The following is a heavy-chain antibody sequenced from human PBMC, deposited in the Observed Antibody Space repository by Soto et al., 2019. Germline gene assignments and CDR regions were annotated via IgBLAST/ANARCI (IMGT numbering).Heavy chain of an antibody. CDR2: ISYDGSNK. D-gene: IGHD4-17*01. Sequence: QVQLVESGGGVVQPGRSLRLSCAASGFTFSSYGMHWVRQAPGKGLEWVAVISYDGSNKYYADSVKGRFTISRDNSKNTLYLLMNSLRAEDTAVYYCAKDRNYGLDWYFDLWGRGTLVTVSS. CDR1: GFTFSSYG. V-gene: IGHV3-30*18. CDR3: AKDRNYGLDWYFDL. J-gene: IGHJ2*01.